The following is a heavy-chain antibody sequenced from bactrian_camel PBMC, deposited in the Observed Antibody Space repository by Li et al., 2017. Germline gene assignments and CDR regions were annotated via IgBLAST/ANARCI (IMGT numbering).Heavy chain of an antibody. V-gene: IGHV3S55*01. Sequence: HGQLVESGGGSVQAGGSLRLSCRASGFILDDSDMTWYRQAPGNECELVAVISTEGPTYYADSVEGRFTISEDNAKNTVYLEMNSLKPEDTAAYYCAAPLDLSEIPPMYPKCASGGYWGQGTQVTVS. CDR3: AAPLDLSEIPPMYPKCASGGY. D-gene: IGHD7*01. CDR2: ISTEGPT. CDR1: GFILDDSD. J-gene: IGHJ4*01.